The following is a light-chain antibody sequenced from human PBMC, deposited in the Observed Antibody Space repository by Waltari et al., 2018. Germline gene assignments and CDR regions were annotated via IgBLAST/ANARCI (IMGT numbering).Light chain of an antibody. CDR2: AAT. CDR1: QSIDIY. Sequence: DIQMTQSPSSLSASVGDRAPITCRTSQSIDIYLHWYQQKAGKAPRLLIYAATHLQNGVPSRFSGSGSETDFTLTISSLQPEDFATYYCQQSYSTRWTFGQGTVVELK. V-gene: IGKV1-39*01. J-gene: IGKJ1*01. CDR3: QQSYSTRWT.